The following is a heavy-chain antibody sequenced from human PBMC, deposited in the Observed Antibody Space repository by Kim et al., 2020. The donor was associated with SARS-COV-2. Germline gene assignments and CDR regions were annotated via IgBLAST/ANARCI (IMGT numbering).Heavy chain of an antibody. Sequence: GGSLRLSCAASGFTFSSYAMGWVRQAPGKGLEWVSAISGSGGSTYYADSVKGRFTISRDNSKNTLYLQMNSLRAEDTAVYYCAKAPPGYSSSWYYFDYWGQGTLVTVSS. CDR3: AKAPPGYSSSWYYFDY. J-gene: IGHJ4*02. CDR1: GFTFSSYA. D-gene: IGHD6-13*01. CDR2: ISGSGGST. V-gene: IGHV3-23*01.